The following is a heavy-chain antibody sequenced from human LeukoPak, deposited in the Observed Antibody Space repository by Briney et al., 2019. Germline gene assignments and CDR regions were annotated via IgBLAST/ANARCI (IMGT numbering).Heavy chain of an antibody. Sequence: PGGSLRLSCAASGFTFSDYYMSWIRQAPGKGLEWVSYISSSSSYTNYADSVKGRFTISRDNAKNSLYLQMNSLRAEDTAVYYCASRLGDCSGDSCYVDYFDYWGQGTLVTVSS. J-gene: IGHJ4*02. CDR2: ISSSSSYT. CDR1: GFTFSDYY. CDR3: ASRLGDCSGDSCYVDYFDY. V-gene: IGHV3-11*06. D-gene: IGHD2-15*01.